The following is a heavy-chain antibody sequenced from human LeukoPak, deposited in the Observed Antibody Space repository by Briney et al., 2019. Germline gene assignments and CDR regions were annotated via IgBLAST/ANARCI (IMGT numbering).Heavy chain of an antibody. V-gene: IGHV4-30-4*04. Sequence: SETLSLTCTVSGGSISSGDYYWSWIRQPPGKGLEWIGYFYYSGSTYYNSSLKSRVTISVGTSKNQFSLKLNSVTAADTAVYYCYGSGYWGQGTLVTVSS. CDR3: YGSGY. CDR1: GGSISSGDYY. J-gene: IGHJ4*02. CDR2: FYYSGST. D-gene: IGHD3-10*01.